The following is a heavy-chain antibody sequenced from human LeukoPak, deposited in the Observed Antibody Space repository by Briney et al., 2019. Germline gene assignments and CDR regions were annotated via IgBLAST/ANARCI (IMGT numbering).Heavy chain of an antibody. J-gene: IGHJ3*02. Sequence: PGGSLRLSCAASGFTFSSYGMHRVRQAPGKGLEWVAFIRYDGSKKYYADSVKGRFTISRDNSKNTLYLQMNSLRAEDTAVYYCARDYGSRFGETTDAFDIWGQGTMVTVSS. CDR1: GFTFSSYG. D-gene: IGHD3-10*01. CDR2: IRYDGSKK. CDR3: ARDYGSRFGETTDAFDI. V-gene: IGHV3-30*02.